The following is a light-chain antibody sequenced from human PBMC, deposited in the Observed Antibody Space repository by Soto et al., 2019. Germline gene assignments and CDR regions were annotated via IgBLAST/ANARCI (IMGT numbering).Light chain of an antibody. CDR1: PSVSTW. CDR3: QQYRSAST. Sequence: DIQMTQSPSTLSAFVGDRVTITCRASPSVSTWLAWYQQKPGKAPRLLISKASTLEGGVPSRFSGSGSGTEFTVSISSLQPEDFATYYCQQYRSASTFGQGTKLESK. J-gene: IGKJ2*02. CDR2: KAS. V-gene: IGKV1-5*03.